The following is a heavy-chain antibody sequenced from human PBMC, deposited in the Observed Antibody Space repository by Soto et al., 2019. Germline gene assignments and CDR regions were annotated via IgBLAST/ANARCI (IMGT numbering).Heavy chain of an antibody. CDR2: ISSSSSTI. CDR3: AREATVTTGDYYYYGMDV. J-gene: IGHJ6*02. Sequence: GGSLRLSCAASGFTFSSYSMNWVRQAPGKGLEWVSYISSSSSTIYYADSVKGRFTISRDNAKNSLYLQMNSLRDEDTAVYYCAREATVTTGDYYYYGMDVWGQGTTVTVSS. CDR1: GFTFSSYS. D-gene: IGHD4-4*01. V-gene: IGHV3-48*02.